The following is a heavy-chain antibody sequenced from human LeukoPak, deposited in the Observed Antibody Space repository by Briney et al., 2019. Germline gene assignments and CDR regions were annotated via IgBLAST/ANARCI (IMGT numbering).Heavy chain of an antibody. Sequence: GASVKLSCTASGYTFTSYGISWGRRAPGQGLEWMGGISVYNGKTNYAQKLQGRVTMTTDTSTSTAYMALRSLGSDDTAVYYCARLEFAGTPYFDYWGQGTLVTVSS. D-gene: IGHD1-1*01. CDR2: ISVYNGKT. J-gene: IGHJ4*02. CDR1: GYTFTSYG. CDR3: ARLEFAGTPYFDY. V-gene: IGHV1-18*01.